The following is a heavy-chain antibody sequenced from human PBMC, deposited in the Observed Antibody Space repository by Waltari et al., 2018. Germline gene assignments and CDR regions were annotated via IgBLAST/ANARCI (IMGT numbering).Heavy chain of an antibody. D-gene: IGHD2-2*01. Sequence: EVQLVESGGGSVQLGGPLRLSCGASGFTFSSYWMSWVRQTPGKGLQWVANINYDGSQKYYVDSVKGRFTISRDNARNSVYLQMNSLRVEDTAVYYGAKSRGFEYWGQGALITVSS. V-gene: IGHV3-7*01. CDR3: AKSRGFEY. CDR1: GFTFSSYW. J-gene: IGHJ4*02. CDR2: INYDGSQK.